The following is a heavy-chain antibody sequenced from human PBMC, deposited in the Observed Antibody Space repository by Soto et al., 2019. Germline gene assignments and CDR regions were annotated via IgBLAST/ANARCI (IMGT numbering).Heavy chain of an antibody. CDR1: GFTFSEYS. Sequence: EVQVVESGGGLVKPGGSLRLSCAASGFTFSEYSFLWVRQAPGKGLEWLSFIANGDNQIFYSDSVKGRFTISRDNAKNSVYLQLNSLRADDSAVYYCARENGHCTDACNRGAFDIWGQGTMVTVSS. CDR3: ARENGHCTDACNRGAFDI. J-gene: IGHJ3*02. V-gene: IGHV3-21*01. D-gene: IGHD2-2*01. CDR2: IANGDNQI.